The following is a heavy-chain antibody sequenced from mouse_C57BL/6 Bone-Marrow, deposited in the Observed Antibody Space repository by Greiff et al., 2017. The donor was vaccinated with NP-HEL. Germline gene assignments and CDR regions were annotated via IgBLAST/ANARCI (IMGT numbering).Heavy chain of an antibody. J-gene: IGHJ2*01. CDR1: GFTFSSYA. Sequence: EVQLVESGGGLVKPGGSLKLSCAASGFTFSSYAMSWVRQTPEKRLEWVATISDGCSYTYYPDNVKGRFTISRDNAKNNLYLQMSHLKSEDTAMYYCARDGGYDSYYFDYWGQGTTLTVSS. V-gene: IGHV5-4*01. CDR2: ISDGCSYT. CDR3: ARDGGYDSYYFDY. D-gene: IGHD2-4*01.